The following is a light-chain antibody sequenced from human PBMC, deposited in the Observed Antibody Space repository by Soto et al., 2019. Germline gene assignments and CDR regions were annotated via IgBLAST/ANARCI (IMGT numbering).Light chain of an antibody. CDR2: GAY. CDR1: QSVSRK. J-gene: IGKJ4*01. Sequence: EIVMTQSPATLSVSPGERATLSCRASQSVSRKLAWYQQTRGQAPRLLIYGAYTRATGVQARFSGSGSGTEFTLTIRNLQSEEFAVYSCKQYNNWPLTFGGGTKVDIK. CDR3: KQYNNWPLT. V-gene: IGKV3-15*01.